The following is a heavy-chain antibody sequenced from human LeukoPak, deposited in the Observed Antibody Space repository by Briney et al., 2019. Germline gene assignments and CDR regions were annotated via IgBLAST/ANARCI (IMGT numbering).Heavy chain of an antibody. V-gene: IGHV3-33*01. J-gene: IGHJ4*02. CDR2: IWLDGSAT. Sequence: GGSLRLSCAASGFTFCNYGMHWVRQARGKGLERVAIIWLDGSATYYGDSVKGRFTISRDNSKNILYLQMNDLRVEDTAVYYCARDLNREDFDYWGQGTLVAVSS. D-gene: IGHD3-9*01. CDR3: ARDLNREDFDY. CDR1: GFTFCNYG.